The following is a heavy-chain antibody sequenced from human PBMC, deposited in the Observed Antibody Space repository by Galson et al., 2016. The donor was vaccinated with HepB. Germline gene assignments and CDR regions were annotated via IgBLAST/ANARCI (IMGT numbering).Heavy chain of an antibody. Sequence: PALVKPTQTLTLTCTVSGFSLTNPRMGVSWIRQPPGKALEWLAHSFSSDEKSSSTSLKSRVAITKDPPKSQVVLSMTNLDPEDTATYYCARIRAYGDYLYYYYALDVWGQGTTVTVSS. D-gene: IGHD4-17*01. CDR2: SFSSDEK. V-gene: IGHV2-26*01. J-gene: IGHJ6*02. CDR1: GFSLTNPRMG. CDR3: ARIRAYGDYLYYYYALDV.